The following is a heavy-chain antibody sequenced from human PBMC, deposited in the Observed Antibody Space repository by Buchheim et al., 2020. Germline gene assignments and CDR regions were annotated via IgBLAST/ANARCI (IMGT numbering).Heavy chain of an antibody. CDR1: GGSISSGDYY. Sequence: QVQLQESGPGLVKPSQTLSLTCTVSGGSISSGDYYWSWIRQPPGKGLEWIGYIYYSGSTYYNPSLKSRVIISVDTSKNQFSLKLSSVTAADTAVYYCARDRGNSNYPVSYYGMDVWGQGTT. J-gene: IGHJ6*02. D-gene: IGHD4-11*01. V-gene: IGHV4-30-4*01. CDR3: ARDRGNSNYPVSYYGMDV. CDR2: IYYSGST.